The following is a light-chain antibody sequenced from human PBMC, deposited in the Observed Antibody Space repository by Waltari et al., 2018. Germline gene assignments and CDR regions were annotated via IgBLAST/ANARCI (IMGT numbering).Light chain of an antibody. CDR3: QQRGNLPET. Sequence: ESVLTQSPGPLSLSPGDRATLSCRASQNVNSFLAWYQQKRGQAPRLLIYDASKRATGIPDRISGSGSGTDFTLTISSLEPEDFAIYYCQQRGNLPETFGRGTRVEMK. J-gene: IGKJ2*01. V-gene: IGKV3-11*01. CDR1: QNVNSF. CDR2: DAS.